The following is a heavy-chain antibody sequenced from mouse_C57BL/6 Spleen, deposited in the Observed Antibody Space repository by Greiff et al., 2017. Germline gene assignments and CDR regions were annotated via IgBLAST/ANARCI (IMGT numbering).Heavy chain of an antibody. CDR3: ARWGNQGDYYAMDY. CDR1: GFTFSSYA. D-gene: IGHD2-1*01. V-gene: IGHV5-4*03. J-gene: IGHJ4*01. Sequence: EVMLVESGGGLVKPGGSLKLSCAASGFTFSSYAMSWVRQTPEKRLEWVATISDGGSYTYYPDNVKGRFTISRDNAKNNLYLQMSHLKSEDTAMYYCARWGNQGDYYAMDYWGQGTSVTVSS. CDR2: ISDGGSYT.